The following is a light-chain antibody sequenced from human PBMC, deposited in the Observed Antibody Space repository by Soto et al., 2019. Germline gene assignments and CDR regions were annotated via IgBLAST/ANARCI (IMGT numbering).Light chain of an antibody. Sequence: SYELTQPPSLSVAPGQTATVTCGGNNIGSKSVHWYQHKPGQAPALVIYSDRDRPSGIPERFSGSNSGNTATLTISRVEAEDEADYYCQVWDGRGDLFGGGTKLTVL. CDR1: NIGSKS. CDR3: QVWDGRGDL. CDR2: SDR. V-gene: IGLV3-21*04. J-gene: IGLJ2*01.